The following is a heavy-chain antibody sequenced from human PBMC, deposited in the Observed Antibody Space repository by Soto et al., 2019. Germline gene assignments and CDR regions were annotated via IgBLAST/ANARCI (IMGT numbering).Heavy chain of an antibody. D-gene: IGHD5-12*01. V-gene: IGHV4-59*08. J-gene: IGHJ6*03. CDR1: GGSISSYY. CDR3: ARLGATTRESYYYYYYYMDV. Sequence: ASESLSLTCTVSGGSISSYYWSWIRQPPGKGLEWIGYIYYSGSTNYNPSLKSRVTISVDTSKNQFSLKLSSVTAADTAVYYCARLGATTRESYYYYYYYMDVWGKGTTVTVSS. CDR2: IYYSGST.